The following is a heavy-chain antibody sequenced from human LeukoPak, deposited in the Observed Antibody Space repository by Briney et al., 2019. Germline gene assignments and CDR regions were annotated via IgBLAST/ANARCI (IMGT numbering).Heavy chain of an antibody. D-gene: IGHD2-15*01. CDR2: ISYDGSNK. J-gene: IGHJ6*02. CDR3: AKAAYCSGGSCYYYGMDV. CDR1: GFTFSSYG. Sequence: GGSLRLSCAASGFTFSSYGMHWVRQAPGKGLEWVAVISYDGSNKYYADSVKGRFTISRDNSKNTLYLQMNSLRAEDTAVYYCAKAAYCSGGSCYYYGMDVWGQGTTVTVSS. V-gene: IGHV3-30*18.